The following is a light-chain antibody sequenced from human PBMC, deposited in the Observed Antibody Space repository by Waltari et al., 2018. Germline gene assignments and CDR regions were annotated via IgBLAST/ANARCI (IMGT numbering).Light chain of an antibody. Sequence: DIVMTQSPLSLPVTPGEPASISCRSSQSLLHSTGYNYLDGYLQKPAQSPPLLLNLGSNRASGVPDRFSGSGSGTDFTLKISRVEAEEVSVYYCMQALQTPRTFGQGTKVEIK. V-gene: IGKV2-28*01. CDR2: LGS. J-gene: IGKJ1*01. CDR3: MQALQTPRT. CDR1: QSLLHSTGYNY.